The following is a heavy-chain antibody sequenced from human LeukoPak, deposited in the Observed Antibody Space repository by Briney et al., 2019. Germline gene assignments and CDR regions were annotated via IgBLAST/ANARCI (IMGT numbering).Heavy chain of an antibody. CDR1: GFTFNTYT. CDR3: ARGYSSGWYKFDY. J-gene: IGHJ4*02. CDR2: ISGSSGII. Sequence: GGSLRLSCAASGFTFNTYTMNWVRQAPGKGLEWVSYISGSSGIIDYADSVRGRFAISRDNAKNSLYLQMNSLRAEDTAMYYCARGYSSGWYKFDYWGQGTLVTVSS. D-gene: IGHD6-19*01. V-gene: IGHV3-48*04.